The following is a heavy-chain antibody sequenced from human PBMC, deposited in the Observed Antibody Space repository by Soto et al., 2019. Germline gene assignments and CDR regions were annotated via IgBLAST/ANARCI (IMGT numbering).Heavy chain of an antibody. CDR2: INPNSGGT. J-gene: IGHJ4*02. CDR3: ARWELSLYHPGFDY. CDR1: GYTFTGYY. Sequence: ASVKVSCKASGYTFTGYYMHWVRQAPGQGLEWMGWINPNSGGTNYAQKFQGRVTMTRDTSISTAYMELSRLRSDDTAVYYCARWELSLYHPGFDYWGQGTLVTVSS. D-gene: IGHD3-16*02. V-gene: IGHV1-2*02.